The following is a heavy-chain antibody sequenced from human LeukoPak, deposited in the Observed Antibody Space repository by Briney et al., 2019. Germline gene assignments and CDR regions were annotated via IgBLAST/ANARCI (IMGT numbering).Heavy chain of an antibody. CDR1: GGSISSSSYY. V-gene: IGHV4-39*07. CDR3: ALKYYYDSSGYYVDY. J-gene: IGHJ4*02. Sequence: SETLSLTCTVSGGSISSSSYYWGWIRQPPGKGLEWIGSIYYSGSTYYNPSLKSRVTISVDTSKNQFSLKLSSVTAADTAVYYCALKYYYDSSGYYVDYWGQGTLVTVSS. D-gene: IGHD3-22*01. CDR2: IYYSGST.